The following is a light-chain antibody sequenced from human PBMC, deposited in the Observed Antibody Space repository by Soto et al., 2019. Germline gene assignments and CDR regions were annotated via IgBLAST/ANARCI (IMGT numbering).Light chain of an antibody. V-gene: IGLV8-61*01. CDR1: SGSVSTSYY. Sequence: QTVLTQEPSFSVSPGGTVTLTCGLSSGSVSTSYYPSWYQQTPGQAPRTLICNTNTRSSGVPDRFSGSILGNKAALTITGAQADDESDYYCVLYMGSGISGVFGGGTKLTVL. J-gene: IGLJ2*01. CDR2: NTN. CDR3: VLYMGSGISGV.